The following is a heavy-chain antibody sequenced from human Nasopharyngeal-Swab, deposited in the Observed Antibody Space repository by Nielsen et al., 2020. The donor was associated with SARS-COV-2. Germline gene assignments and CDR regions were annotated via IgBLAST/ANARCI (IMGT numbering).Heavy chain of an antibody. V-gene: IGHV3-30*03. Sequence: GGSLRLSCAASGFTFSSYGMHWVRQAPGKGLEWVAVISYDGSNKYYADSVKGRFTISRDNSKNTLYLQMNSLRAEDTAVYYCALAVYDYIDYWGQGNLVTVSS. CDR2: ISYDGSNK. J-gene: IGHJ4*02. D-gene: IGHD5/OR15-5a*01. CDR1: GFTFSSYG. CDR3: ALAVYDYIDY.